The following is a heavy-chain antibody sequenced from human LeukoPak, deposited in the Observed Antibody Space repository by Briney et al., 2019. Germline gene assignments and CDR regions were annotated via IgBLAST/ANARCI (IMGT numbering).Heavy chain of an antibody. D-gene: IGHD2-15*01. Sequence: AGGSLRLSCAASGFTVSSKYMSWVRQAPGKGLEWVSTIYSAGSTYYADSVKGRFTISRDNSKNTLYLQMDSLRVEDTAVYYCAKDGTRGHCSSDSCYFGFDPWGQGTLVTVSS. CDR3: AKDGTRGHCSSDSCYFGFDP. J-gene: IGHJ5*02. CDR1: GFTVSSKY. V-gene: IGHV3-53*01. CDR2: IYSAGST.